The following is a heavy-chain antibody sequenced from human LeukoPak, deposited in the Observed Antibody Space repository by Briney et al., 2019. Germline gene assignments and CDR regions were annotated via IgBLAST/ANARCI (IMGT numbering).Heavy chain of an antibody. CDR2: LFYTGGT. Sequence: SETLSLTCTISDGSISGSSYYWGWIRQPPGKGPEWIGSLFYTGGTSYNPSLKSRVTISVDTPKNQFSLNLNSVTAADTAMYYCAREGPLEWDPYYYFDYWGQGTLVIVSS. CDR3: AREGPLEWDPYYYFDY. J-gene: IGHJ4*02. D-gene: IGHD3-3*01. CDR1: DGSISGSSYY. V-gene: IGHV4-39*07.